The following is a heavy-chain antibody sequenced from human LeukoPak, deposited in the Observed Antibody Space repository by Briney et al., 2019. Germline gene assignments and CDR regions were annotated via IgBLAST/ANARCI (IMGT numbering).Heavy chain of an antibody. D-gene: IGHD6-19*01. Sequence: GGSLRLSCAVTGLTFRNYAMSWVRQAPGKGPEWVSDISGSGGVTHYADSVKGRFSISRDNSRNTLDLQMSSLRVEDTAVYYCAKGPLTEVAGTTWDYWGQGTLVTVSS. V-gene: IGHV3-23*01. J-gene: IGHJ4*02. CDR2: ISGSGGVT. CDR1: GLTFRNYA. CDR3: AKGPLTEVAGTTWDY.